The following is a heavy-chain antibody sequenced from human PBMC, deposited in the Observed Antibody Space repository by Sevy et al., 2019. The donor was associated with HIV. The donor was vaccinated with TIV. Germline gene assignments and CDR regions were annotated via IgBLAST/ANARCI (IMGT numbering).Heavy chain of an antibody. V-gene: IGHV3-15*01. J-gene: IGHJ3*02. D-gene: IGHD2-15*01. CDR3: TTRRIVAANAFDI. CDR2: IKSKTDGGTT. Sequence: GGSLRLSCAASGFTFSNAWMSWVRQAPGKGLEWVGRIKSKTDGGTTDYAAPVKGRFTISRDDSKNTLYLQMNSLKTEDTAVYYCTTRRIVAANAFDIWGQGTMVTVSS. CDR1: GFTFSNAW.